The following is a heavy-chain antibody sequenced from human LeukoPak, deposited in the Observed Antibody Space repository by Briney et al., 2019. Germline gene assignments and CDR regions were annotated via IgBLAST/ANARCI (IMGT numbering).Heavy chain of an antibody. CDR3: TRYSYGA. CDR2: IRSKAYGGTT. Sequence: GGSLRLSCTASGFTFGDYAMSWFRQASGKGLEWVGFIRSKAYGGTTEYAASVKGRFTISRDDSKSIAYLQMNSLKTEDTAVYYCTRYSYGAWGQGTLVTVSS. V-gene: IGHV3-49*03. CDR1: GFTFGDYA. D-gene: IGHD5-18*01. J-gene: IGHJ5*02.